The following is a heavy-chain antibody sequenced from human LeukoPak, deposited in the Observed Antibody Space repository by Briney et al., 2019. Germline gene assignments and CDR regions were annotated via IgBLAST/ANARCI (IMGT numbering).Heavy chain of an antibody. D-gene: IGHD6-13*01. CDR3: ARLDSSSSWYEAV. V-gene: IGHV4-30-2*01. CDR2: IYHSGST. J-gene: IGHJ4*02. CDR1: GGSISSGGYY. Sequence: SETLSLTCTVSGGSISSGGYYWSWIRQPPGKGLEGIGYIYHSGSTYDNPSLKSRVTISVDRSKTQFSLKLSSVTAADTAVYYCARLDSSSSWYEAVWGQGTLVTVSS.